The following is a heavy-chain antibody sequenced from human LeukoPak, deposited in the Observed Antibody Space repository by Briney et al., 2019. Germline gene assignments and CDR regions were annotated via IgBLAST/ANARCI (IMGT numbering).Heavy chain of an antibody. J-gene: IGHJ4*02. CDR2: ISWNSGSI. Sequence: GGSLSLSCAASGFTFDDYAMHWVRQAPGKGLEWVSGISWNSGSIGYADSVKGRFTISRDNAKNSLYLQMNSLRAEDTALYYCAKDMDGAAAAPFDYWGQGTLVTVSS. V-gene: IGHV3-9*01. D-gene: IGHD6-13*01. CDR3: AKDMDGAAAAPFDY. CDR1: GFTFDDYA.